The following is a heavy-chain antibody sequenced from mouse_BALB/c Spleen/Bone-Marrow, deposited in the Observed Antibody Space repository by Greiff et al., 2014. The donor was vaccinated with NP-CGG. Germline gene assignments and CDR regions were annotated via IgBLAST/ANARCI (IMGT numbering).Heavy chain of an antibody. CDR2: INPSNGRT. J-gene: IGHJ3*01. V-gene: IGHV1S81*02. D-gene: IGHD1-2*01. CDR1: GYPFTSYW. Sequence: QVQLKQSGAGLVKPGALVKLSCKAFGYPFTSYWMPWVKQRPGQGLLWIGEINPSNGRTNYNEKFKSKATLTVDKSSSTAYMQLSSLTSEDSAVYYCARYATATYWFAYWGQGTLVTVSA. CDR3: ARYATATYWFAY.